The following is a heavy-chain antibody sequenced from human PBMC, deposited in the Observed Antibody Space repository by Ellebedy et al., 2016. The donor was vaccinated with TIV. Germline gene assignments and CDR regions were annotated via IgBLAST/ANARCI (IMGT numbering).Heavy chain of an antibody. J-gene: IGHJ5*02. D-gene: IGHD2-2*01. CDR1: GLPYRNYW. CDR3: AKDVRYQYCSSTSCYFDYLDP. CDR2: TNPDGSEG. V-gene: IGHV3-7*01. Sequence: GGSLRLXXAVSGLPYRNYWMNWVRQAPGKGLEWVANTNPDGSEGYYVDSVKGRFTISRDNAKNSLHLQVNSLRANDTAIYYCAKDVRYQYCSSTSCYFDYLDPWGQGTLVTVSS.